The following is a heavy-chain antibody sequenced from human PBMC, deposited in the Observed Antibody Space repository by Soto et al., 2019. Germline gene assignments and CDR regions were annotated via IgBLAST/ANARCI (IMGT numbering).Heavy chain of an antibody. CDR3: AREKWTHYDSSGYYRYFDY. V-gene: IGHV4-31*03. D-gene: IGHD3-22*01. J-gene: IGHJ4*02. CDR1: GGSISSGGYY. CDR2: IYYSGST. Sequence: SETLSLTCTVSGGSISSGGYYWSWIRQHPGKGLEWIGYIYYSGSTYYNPSLKSRVTISVDTSKNQFSLKLSSVTAADTAVYYCAREKWTHYDSSGYYRYFDYWGQGTVVTVSS.